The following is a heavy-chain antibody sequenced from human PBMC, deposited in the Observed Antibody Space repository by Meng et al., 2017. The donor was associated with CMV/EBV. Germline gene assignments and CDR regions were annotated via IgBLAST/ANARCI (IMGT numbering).Heavy chain of an antibody. J-gene: IGHJ5*02. CDR2: LNHSLST. CDR3: ARFGELEWFDP. V-gene: IGHV4-34*01. D-gene: IGHD3-10*01. CDR1: GGSFTGYS. Sequence: LTCAVYGGSFTGYSWSCIRQPPGKRLEWIGELNHSLSTNYNPSLKRRVTISVDTSKNQFSLKLSSVTAADTAVYYCARFGELEWFDPWGQGTLVTVSS.